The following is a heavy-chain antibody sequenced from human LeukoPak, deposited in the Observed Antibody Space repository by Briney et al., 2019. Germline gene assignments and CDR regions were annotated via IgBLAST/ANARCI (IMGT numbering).Heavy chain of an antibody. CDR1: GGSISSDY. Sequence: SETLSLTCAVSGGSISSDYWSWIRQPPGKGLEWIGHIYYSGSTNYNPSLKSRVTISVDTSKNQFSLKLSSVTAADTAVYYCARVSAGYHYMDVWGKGTTVTVTS. CDR3: ARVSAGYHYMDV. D-gene: IGHD6-25*01. CDR2: IYYSGST. V-gene: IGHV4-59*01. J-gene: IGHJ6*03.